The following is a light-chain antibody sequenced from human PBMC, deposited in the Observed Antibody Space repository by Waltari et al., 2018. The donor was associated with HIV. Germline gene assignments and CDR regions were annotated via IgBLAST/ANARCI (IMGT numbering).Light chain of an antibody. CDR1: NSDTGGYNY. J-gene: IGLJ2*01. V-gene: IGLV2-8*01. CDR2: EVT. Sequence: QSALTQPPSASGSPGQSVTISCTGTNSDTGGYNYVPWYQQHPGKAPKIVISEVTKRPSGVPDRFSGSKSGTTASLTVSGLQAEDEADYYCSSYADRNGFYVVFGGGTRLTVL. CDR3: SSYADRNGFYVV.